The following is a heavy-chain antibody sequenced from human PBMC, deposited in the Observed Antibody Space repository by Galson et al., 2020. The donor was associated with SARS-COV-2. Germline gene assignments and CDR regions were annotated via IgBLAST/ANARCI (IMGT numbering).Heavy chain of an antibody. D-gene: IGHD3-10*01. CDR1: GGSISSGDYY. CDR2: IYYSGST. CDR3: AREDYYGSGSYWYYGMDV. V-gene: IGHV4-30-4*01. Sequence: SETLSLTCTVPGGSISSGDYYWSWIRQPPGKGLEWIGYIYYSGSTYYNPSLKSRVTISVDTSKNQFSLKLSSVTAADTAVYYCAREDYYGSGSYWYYGMDVWGQGTTVTVSS. J-gene: IGHJ6*02.